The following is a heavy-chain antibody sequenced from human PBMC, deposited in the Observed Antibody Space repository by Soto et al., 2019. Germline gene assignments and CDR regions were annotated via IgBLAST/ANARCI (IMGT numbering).Heavy chain of an antibody. V-gene: IGHV1-2*04. D-gene: IGHD6-19*01. CDR2: INPNSGGT. Sequence: ASVKVSCKASGYTFTGYYMHWVRQAPGQGLEWMGWINPNSGGTNYAQKFQGWVTMTRDTSISTAYMELSRLRSDEKAVSYCTTSRVSIALDGESEYYFDYWGQGTLVTVSS. CDR3: TTSRVSIALDGESEYYFDY. J-gene: IGHJ4*02. CDR1: GYTFTGYY.